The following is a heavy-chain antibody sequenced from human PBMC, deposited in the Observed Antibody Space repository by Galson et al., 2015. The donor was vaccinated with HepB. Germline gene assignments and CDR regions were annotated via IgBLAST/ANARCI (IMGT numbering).Heavy chain of an antibody. CDR2: IKQDGSEK. V-gene: IGHV3-7*03. J-gene: IGHJ4*02. Sequence: SLRLSCAGSGFTFTRHWMKWVRQAPGKGLEWVASIKQDGSEKYYVDSVKGRFTISRDNAENSLYLQMNSLRVEDTALYYCVICPNNYYFDYWGQGTLVTVSS. D-gene: IGHD1-20*01. CDR3: VICPNNYYFDY. CDR1: GFTFTRHW.